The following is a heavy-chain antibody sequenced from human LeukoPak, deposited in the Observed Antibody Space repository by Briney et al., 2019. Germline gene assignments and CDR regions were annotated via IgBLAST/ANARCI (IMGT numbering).Heavy chain of an antibody. V-gene: IGHV4-61*02. J-gene: IGHJ3*02. D-gene: IGHD3-22*01. CDR3: AREIDYYDSSGFLEAFDI. Sequence: SQTLSLTCTVSGGSISSGSYYWSWIRQPAGKGLEWIGRIYTSGSTNYNPSLKGRVTISVDTSKNQFSLKLSSVTAADTAVYYCAREIDYYDSSGFLEAFDIWGQGTMVTVSS. CDR2: IYTSGST. CDR1: GGSISSGSYY.